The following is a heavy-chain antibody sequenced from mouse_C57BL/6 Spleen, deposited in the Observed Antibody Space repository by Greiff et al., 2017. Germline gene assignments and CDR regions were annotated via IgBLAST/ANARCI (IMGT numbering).Heavy chain of an antibody. CDR2: ISGGGGNT. V-gene: IGHV5-9*01. Sequence: EVQLVESGGGLGKLGGSLKPSGAASGFPSGSNTWSGVRQTPEKRLEWVATISGGGGNTYYPDSVKGRFTISRDNAKNTLYLQMSSLRSEDTALYYCARHGTTAYFDYWGQGTTLTVSS. CDR1: GFPSGSNT. CDR3: ARHGTTAYFDY. D-gene: IGHD1-2*01. J-gene: IGHJ2*01.